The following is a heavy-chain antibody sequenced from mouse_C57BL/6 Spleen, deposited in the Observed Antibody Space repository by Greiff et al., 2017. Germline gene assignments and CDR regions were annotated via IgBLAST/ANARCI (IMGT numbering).Heavy chain of an antibody. D-gene: IGHD4-1*02. CDR1: GFTFSDYS. CDR2: FNFDGSST. V-gene: IGHV5-16*01. Sequence: DVMLLESEGGLVQPGSSMKLSCTASGFTFSDYSMAWVRQVPEQGLEWVANFNFDGSSTYYLDSLKCRFIMSRDNAKIILYLQRRRLKSEDADTYYRARESLNWDANWYFDVWGTGTTVTVAS. J-gene: IGHJ1*03. CDR3: ARESLNWDANWYFDV.